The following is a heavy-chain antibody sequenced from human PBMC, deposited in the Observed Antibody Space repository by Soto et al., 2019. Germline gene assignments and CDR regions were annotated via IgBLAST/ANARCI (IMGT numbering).Heavy chain of an antibody. V-gene: IGHV3-11*01. D-gene: IGHD3-3*01. J-gene: IGHJ4*02. CDR3: ARDLIFGVRHFDY. CDR2: ISSSGSTI. CDR1: GFTFSGYD. Sequence: GGSLRLSCAASGFTFSGYDMSWIRQAPGKGLEWVSYISSSGSTIYYADSVKGRFTISRDNAKKSLYLQMNSLRAEDTAVYYCARDLIFGVRHFDYWGQGTLVTVSS.